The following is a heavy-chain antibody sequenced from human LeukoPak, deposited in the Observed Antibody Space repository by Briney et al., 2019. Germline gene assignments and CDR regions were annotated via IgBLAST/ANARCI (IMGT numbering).Heavy chain of an antibody. D-gene: IGHD3-10*01. Sequence: SQTLSLTCAVSGDSVSSNSAAWDWIRQSPSRGLEWLGRTYYRSKLYSDYALSVKSRITINPDTSKNQFSLQLNSVTPDDTAVYYCAREPSYGSGSDPRHFDAFDIWGQGTMVTVSS. CDR3: AREPSYGSGSDPRHFDAFDI. CDR2: TYYRSKLYS. V-gene: IGHV6-1*01. CDR1: GDSVSSNSAA. J-gene: IGHJ3*02.